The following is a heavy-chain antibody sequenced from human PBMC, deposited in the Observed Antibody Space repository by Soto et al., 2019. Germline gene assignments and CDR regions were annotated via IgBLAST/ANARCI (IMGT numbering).Heavy chain of an antibody. CDR1: GFTIDDYA. J-gene: IGHJ6*03. CDR2: ISWNRGSI. V-gene: IGHV3-9*01. Sequence: LRLSCAASGFTIDDYAMHWVRQAPGKGLEWVSGISWNRGSIGYADSVKGRFTISRDNSKNTLYLQMNSLRAEDTAVYYCARAKGYSGYDYYYYYYYMDVWGKGTTVTVSS. CDR3: ARAKGYSGYDYYYYYYYMDV. D-gene: IGHD5-12*01.